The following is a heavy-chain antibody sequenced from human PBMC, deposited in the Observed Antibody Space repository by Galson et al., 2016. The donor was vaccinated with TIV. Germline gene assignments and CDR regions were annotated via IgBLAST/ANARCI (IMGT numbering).Heavy chain of an antibody. D-gene: IGHD2-2*01. V-gene: IGHV3-15*01. Sequence: SLRLSCAASGFTFSNAWMTWVRQAPGRGLEWVGRIKSKSDGATTAYAAPVKGIFSISRDDSKDTVYLQMNNLKTEDTALYFCTTDLGYCLTTSCSLGLDYWGQGTLVTVSS. CDR3: TTDLGYCLTTSCSLGLDY. J-gene: IGHJ4*02. CDR1: GFTFSNAW. CDR2: IKSKSDGATT.